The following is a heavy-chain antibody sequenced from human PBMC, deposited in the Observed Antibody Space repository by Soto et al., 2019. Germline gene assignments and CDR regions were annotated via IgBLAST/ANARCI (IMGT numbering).Heavy chain of an antibody. CDR2: ISHDGINK. V-gene: IGHV3-30-3*01. CDR3: ARDMYSSDYFVKWFEP. Sequence: QVRLVESGGGVVQPGRSLRLSCTASGFSFSSYAMYWFRQPPGKGLEWVAVISHDGINKHYADSVKGRVTGSRANSNPSLDLQLNSLRGEDTAMYYCARDMYSSDYFVKWFEPWGQGTLVTVSS. CDR1: GFSFSSYA. D-gene: IGHD6-19*01. J-gene: IGHJ5*02.